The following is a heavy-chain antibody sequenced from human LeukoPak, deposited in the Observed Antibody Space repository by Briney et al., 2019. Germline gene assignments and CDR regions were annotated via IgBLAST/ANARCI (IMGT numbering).Heavy chain of an antibody. CDR1: GYTFTSYG. J-gene: IGHJ4*02. CDR2: ISAYNGNT. V-gene: IGHV1-18*01. CDR3: ARIYFEGITMIVVVPGDY. D-gene: IGHD3-22*01. Sequence: ASVKVSCKASGYTFTSYGISWVRQAPGQGLEWMGWISAYNGNTNYAQKLQGRVNMTTDTSTSTAYMELKSLRSDDTAVYYCARIYFEGITMIVVVPGDYWGQGTLVTVSS.